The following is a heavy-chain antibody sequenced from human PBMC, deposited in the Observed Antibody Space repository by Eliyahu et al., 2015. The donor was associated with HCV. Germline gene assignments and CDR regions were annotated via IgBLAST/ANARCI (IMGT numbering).Heavy chain of an antibody. CDR1: GGSISXGXYY. D-gene: IGHD6-6*01. J-gene: IGHJ4*02. CDR3: ARYSSSSWQRKPNYFDY. V-gene: IGHV4-61*02. CDR2: IYTSGST. Sequence: QVQLQESGPGLVKPSQTLSLTCTVSGGSISXGXYYWSWXRQPAGKGLEWIGRIYTSGSTNYNPSLKSRVTISVDTSKNQFSLKLSSVTAADTAVYYCARYSSSSWQRKPNYFDYWGQGTLVTVSS.